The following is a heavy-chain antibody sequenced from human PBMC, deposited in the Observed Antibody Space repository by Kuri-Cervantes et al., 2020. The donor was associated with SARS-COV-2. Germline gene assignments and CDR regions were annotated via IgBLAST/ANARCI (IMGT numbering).Heavy chain of an antibody. CDR1: GGSISSSSYY. D-gene: IGHD3-10*01. CDR2: IYYSGST. Sequence: SETLSLTCTVSGGSISSSSYYWGWIRQPPGKGLEWIGSIYYSGSTYYNPSLKSRVTISVDTSKNQFSLNLSSVTAADTAVYYCARLTSPNAGGGSGSYWPDYWGQGTLVTVSS. J-gene: IGHJ4*02. CDR3: ARLTSPNAGGGSGSYWPDY. V-gene: IGHV4-39*01.